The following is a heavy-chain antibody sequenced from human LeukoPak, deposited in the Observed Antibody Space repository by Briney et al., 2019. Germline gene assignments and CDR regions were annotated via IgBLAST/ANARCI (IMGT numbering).Heavy chain of an antibody. Sequence: GESLKISCKGSGYSFTSYWIGWVRQLPGKGLEWMGIIYPGDSDTRHSPSFQGQVTISADKSISTAYLQWSSLKASDTAMYYCARLLRNIAAAVYYFDYWGQGTLVTVSS. CDR1: GYSFTSYW. D-gene: IGHD6-13*01. J-gene: IGHJ4*02. V-gene: IGHV5-51*01. CDR3: ARLLRNIAAAVYYFDY. CDR2: IYPGDSDT.